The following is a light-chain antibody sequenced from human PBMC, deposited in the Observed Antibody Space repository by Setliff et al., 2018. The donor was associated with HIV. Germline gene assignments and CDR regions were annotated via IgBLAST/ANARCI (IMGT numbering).Light chain of an antibody. CDR2: GSR. J-gene: IGLJ1*01. CDR3: QTYDTRLKIYV. Sequence: QSVLTQPPSVSGAPGQRVTIFCTGGPSTIGPGHDVHWYQQLPGTAPKLLVYGSRNRPSGVPDRFSGSKSGNSASLAITGLQAEDEGDYYCQTYDTRLKIYVFGTGTKVTVL. V-gene: IGLV1-40*01. CDR1: PSTIGPGHD.